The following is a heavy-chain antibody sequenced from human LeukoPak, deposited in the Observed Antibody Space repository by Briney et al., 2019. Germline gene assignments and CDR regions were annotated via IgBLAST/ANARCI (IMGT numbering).Heavy chain of an antibody. V-gene: IGHV3-11*01. J-gene: IGHJ4*02. CDR2: ISSSGSTI. CDR3: AKQPVTGGYLDY. Sequence: PGGSLRLSCAASGFTFSDYYMSWIRQAPGKGLEWVSYISSSGSTIYYADSVKGRFTISRDNSRNTLYLHMDTLRAEDTAVYYCAKQPVTGGYLDYLGQGTLVTVS. CDR1: GFTFSDYY. D-gene: IGHD2-21*02.